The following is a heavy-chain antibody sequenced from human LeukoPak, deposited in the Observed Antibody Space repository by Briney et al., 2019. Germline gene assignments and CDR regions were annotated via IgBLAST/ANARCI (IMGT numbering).Heavy chain of an antibody. V-gene: IGHV4-30-2*01. CDR1: GGSISSGGYY. J-gene: IGHJ4*02. Sequence: NPSQTLSLTCAVSGGSISSGGYYWSWIRQPPGKGLEWIGEINHSGSTNYNPSLKSRVTISVDTSKNQFSLKLSSVTAADTAVYYCARGNGVPAATKGDYFDYWGQGTLVTVSS. CDR3: ARGNGVPAATKGDYFDY. D-gene: IGHD2-2*01. CDR2: INHSGST.